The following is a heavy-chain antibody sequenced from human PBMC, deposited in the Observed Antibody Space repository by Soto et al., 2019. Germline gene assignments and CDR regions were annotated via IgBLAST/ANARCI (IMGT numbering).Heavy chain of an antibody. J-gene: IGHJ5*02. V-gene: IGHV4-30-2*01. Sequence: SETLSLTCAVSGGSIGGVGYSWSWIRQPPGGGLEWIGYIYDSVTFLKSPSLKTRLTMSLDMYKNQFSLTLNSMTDADTAVYYCARGQFYSGSRNYNNVMFEAGGQGIQVT. D-gene: IGHD3-10*01. CDR1: GGSIGGVGYS. CDR3: ARGQFYSGSRNYNNVMFEA. CDR2: IYDSVTF.